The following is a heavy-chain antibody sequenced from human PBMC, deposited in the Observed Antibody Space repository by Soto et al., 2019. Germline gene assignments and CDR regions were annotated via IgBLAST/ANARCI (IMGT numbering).Heavy chain of an antibody. CDR3: ARLRDGYNNDAFDI. CDR2: IYYSGST. Sequence: PSETLSLTCTVSGGSISSDYWSWIRQPPGKGLEWIGYIYYSGSTNYNPSLKSRVTISVDTSKNQFSLKLSSVTAADTAVYYCARLRDGYNNDAFDIWGQGTMVTVSS. V-gene: IGHV4-59*01. CDR1: GGSISSDY. J-gene: IGHJ3*02. D-gene: IGHD5-12*01.